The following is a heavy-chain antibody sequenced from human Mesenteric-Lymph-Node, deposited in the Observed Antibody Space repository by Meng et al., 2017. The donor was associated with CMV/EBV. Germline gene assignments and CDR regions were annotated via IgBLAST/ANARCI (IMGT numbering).Heavy chain of an antibody. J-gene: IGHJ6*02. Sequence: GGSLRLSCAASGFTFSSYEMNWVRQAPGKGLEWVAVISYDGSNKYYADSVKGRFTISRDNSKNTLYLQMNSLRAEDTAVYYCAREGMYYDFWRGYYYGMDVWGQGTTVTVSS. CDR3: AREGMYYDFWRGYYYGMDV. CDR2: ISYDGSNK. V-gene: IGHV3-30*04. D-gene: IGHD3-3*01. CDR1: GFTFSSYE.